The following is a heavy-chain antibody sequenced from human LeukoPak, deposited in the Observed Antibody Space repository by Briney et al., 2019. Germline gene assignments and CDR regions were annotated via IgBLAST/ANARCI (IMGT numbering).Heavy chain of an antibody. V-gene: IGHV3-7*01. J-gene: IGHJ4*02. D-gene: IGHD2-2*01. CDR3: ARDINYYATDY. CDR2: IGQDGSGK. CDR1: GFTFSTYW. Sequence: PGGSLRLSCAASGFTFSTYWMSWVRQAPGKGLEWVANIGQDGSGKHYVDSVKGRFTISRDNAKNSLYLQMNSLRAEDTALYYCARDINYYATDYWGQGILVTVSS.